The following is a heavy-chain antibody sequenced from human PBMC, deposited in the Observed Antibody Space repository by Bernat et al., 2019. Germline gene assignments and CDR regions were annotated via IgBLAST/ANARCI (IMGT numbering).Heavy chain of an antibody. Sequence: QVQLVESGGGVVQPGRSLRLSCAASGFTFSSYGMHWVRQAPGKGLEWVAVIWYDGSNKYYADSVKGRFTISRDNSKNTLYLQMNSLRAEDTAVYYCARDGGHTIPVGLWFGGGKGTLVTVSS. CDR1: GFTFSSYG. D-gene: IGHD3-10*01. CDR2: IWYDGSNK. V-gene: IGHV3-33*01. J-gene: IGHJ4*02. CDR3: ARDGGHTIPVGLWFG.